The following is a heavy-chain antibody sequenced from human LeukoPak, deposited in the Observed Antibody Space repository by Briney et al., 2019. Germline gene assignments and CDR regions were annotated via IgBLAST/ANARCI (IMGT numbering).Heavy chain of an antibody. CDR3: ARDYDYSSTPDDY. CDR1: GYTFTVYY. J-gene: IGHJ4*02. CDR2: INPNSGGT. Sequence: ASVTVSCKASGYTFTVYYMHWVRQAPGQGLEWMGWINPNSGGTNYAQKFQGRVTMTRDTSISTAYMELSRLRSDDTAVYYCARDYDYSSTPDDYWGQGTLVTVSP. V-gene: IGHV1-2*02. D-gene: IGHD4-11*01.